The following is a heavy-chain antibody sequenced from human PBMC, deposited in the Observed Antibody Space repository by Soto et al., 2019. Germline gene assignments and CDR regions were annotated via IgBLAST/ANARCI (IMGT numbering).Heavy chain of an antibody. V-gene: IGHV3-30-3*01. Sequence: QVQLVESGGGVVQPGTSLRLSCVASGFTFSKYAIHWVRQAPGKGLQWVAFISYDGSNKYYADSVKGRFTISRDNSNSTVYGEMNSLRADDTATYYCARDFSDWYDSSGFVYWGQGTLVTVSS. CDR3: ARDFSDWYDSSGFVY. CDR2: ISYDGSNK. D-gene: IGHD3-22*01. CDR1: GFTFSKYA. J-gene: IGHJ4*02.